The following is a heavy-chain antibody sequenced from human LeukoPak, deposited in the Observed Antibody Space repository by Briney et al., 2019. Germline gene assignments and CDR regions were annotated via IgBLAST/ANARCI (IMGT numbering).Heavy chain of an antibody. Sequence: GGSLRLSCATSGFTFSSYSIPWVRQAPGKGLEWVSVISNDGNTKYYADSVRGRFIISRDNAENTVYLQINSLRIEDTAVYYCARERAVNGWTSAHFDYWGQGTLVSVSS. CDR2: ISNDGNTK. J-gene: IGHJ4*02. CDR3: ARERAVNGWTSAHFDY. D-gene: IGHD6-19*01. CDR1: GFTFSSYS. V-gene: IGHV3-30*14.